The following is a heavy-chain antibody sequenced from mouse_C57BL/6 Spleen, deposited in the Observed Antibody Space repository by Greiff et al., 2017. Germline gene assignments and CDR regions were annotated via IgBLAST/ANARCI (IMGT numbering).Heavy chain of an antibody. CDR2: IDPSDSYT. D-gene: IGHD1-1*01. CDR3: ARGQITTVVGRVDY. V-gene: IGHV1-59*01. J-gene: IGHJ2*01. CDR1: GYTFTSYW. Sequence: VQLQQPGAELVRPGTSVKLSCKASGYTFTSYWMHWVKQRPGQGLEWIGVIDPSDSYTNYNQKFKGKATLTVDTSSSTAYMQLSSLTSEDSAVYYCARGQITTVVGRVDYWGQGTTRTVSS.